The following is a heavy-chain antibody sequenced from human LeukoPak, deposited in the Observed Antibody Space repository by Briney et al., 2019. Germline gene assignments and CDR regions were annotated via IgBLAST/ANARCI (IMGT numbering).Heavy chain of an antibody. D-gene: IGHD6-13*01. Sequence: GASVKVSCKAFKYTFSGYYMHWVRQAPGKGLEWMGGFDPEDGETIYAQKFQGRVTMTEDTSTDTAYMELSSLRSEDTAVYYCATDHHSSWYLATTDYWGQGTLVTVSS. CDR1: KYTFSGYY. CDR2: FDPEDGET. J-gene: IGHJ4*02. CDR3: ATDHHSSWYLATTDY. V-gene: IGHV1-24*01.